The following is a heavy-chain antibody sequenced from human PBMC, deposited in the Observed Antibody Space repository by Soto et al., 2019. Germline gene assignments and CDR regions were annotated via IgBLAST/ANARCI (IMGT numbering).Heavy chain of an antibody. V-gene: IGHV1-3*01. CDR1: GYTFTSYA. J-gene: IGHJ5*02. D-gene: IGHD3-10*01. Sequence: GASVKVSCKASGYTFTSYAMHWVRQAPGQRLEWMGWINAGNGNTKYSQKFQGRVTITRDTSASTAYMELSSLRSEDTAVYYCARVWDNYGSGSYPKYNWFDPWCQGTRVTVSS. CDR3: ARVWDNYGSGSYPKYNWFDP. CDR2: INAGNGNT.